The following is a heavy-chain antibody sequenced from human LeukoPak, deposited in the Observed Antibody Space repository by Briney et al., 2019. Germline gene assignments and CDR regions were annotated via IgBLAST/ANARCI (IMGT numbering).Heavy chain of an antibody. CDR3: ARLVTQGYYYYYMDV. Sequence: SVKVSCKASEFTFLTSAVHWVRQARGQRLEWIGWIVVGSGTTNYSQTFQERVSITRDMSTRTAYMELRSLRSDDTAVYYCARLVTQGYYYYYMDVWGKGTTVTVSS. CDR1: EFTFLTSA. J-gene: IGHJ6*03. CDR2: IVVGSGTT. D-gene: IGHD2-21*01. V-gene: IGHV1-58*01.